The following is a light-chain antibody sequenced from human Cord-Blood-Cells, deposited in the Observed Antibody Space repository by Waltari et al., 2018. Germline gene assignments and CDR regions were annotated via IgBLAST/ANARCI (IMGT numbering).Light chain of an antibody. Sequence: QSALTQPASVSGSPGQSITISCTGTSSDVGGYNYVSWYQQHPGNAPKLIIYDVSNRPSGVSNRFSGSKSGNTASLTISGLQAEDEADYYCSSYTSSSTPLFGGGTKLTVL. V-gene: IGLV2-14*01. CDR1: SSDVGGYNY. CDR2: DVS. CDR3: SSYTSSSTPL. J-gene: IGLJ3*02.